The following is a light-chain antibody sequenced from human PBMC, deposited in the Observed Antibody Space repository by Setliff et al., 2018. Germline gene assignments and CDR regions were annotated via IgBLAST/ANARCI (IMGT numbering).Light chain of an antibody. J-gene: IGLJ1*01. V-gene: IGLV2-14*03. CDR3: SSYTSSSTLDV. CDR2: DVS. CDR1: SSDVGGYNY. Sequence: QSALTQPASVSGSPGQSITISCTGTSSDVGGYNYVSWYQQHPGKAPKLMIYDVSNRPSGVSNRFSGSKSGNTASLTISGLQAEDVADYYCSSYTSSSTLDVFGTGTKVPS.